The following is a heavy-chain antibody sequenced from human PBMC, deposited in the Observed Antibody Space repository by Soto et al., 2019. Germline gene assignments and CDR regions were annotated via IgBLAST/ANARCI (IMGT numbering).Heavy chain of an antibody. V-gene: IGHV4-39*01. CDR1: CFSISSNSYY. CDR2: IYYSGST. Sequence: SETLSLTCTASCFSISSNSYYWVWIRQPPGKGLEWIGSIYYSGSTYYNPSLKSRVTISVDTSKNQFSLKLSSVTAADTAVYYCARQGYSSGWFHLYYYYGMDVWGQGTTVT. D-gene: IGHD6-19*01. J-gene: IGHJ6*02. CDR3: ARQGYSSGWFHLYYYYGMDV.